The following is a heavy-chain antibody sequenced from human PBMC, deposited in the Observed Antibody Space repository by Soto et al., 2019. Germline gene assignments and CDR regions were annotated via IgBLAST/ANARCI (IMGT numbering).Heavy chain of an antibody. CDR3: AKDSITIFGVVIPYYYGMDV. CDR1: GFTFSSYA. D-gene: IGHD3-3*01. CDR2: ISGSAGST. Sequence: PGGSLRLSCAASGFTFSSYAMSWVRQAPGKGLEWVSAISGSAGSTYYADSVKGRFTISRDNSKNTLYLQMNSLRAEDTAVYYCAKDSITIFGVVIPYYYGMDVWGQATTVTVSS. V-gene: IGHV3-23*01. J-gene: IGHJ6*02.